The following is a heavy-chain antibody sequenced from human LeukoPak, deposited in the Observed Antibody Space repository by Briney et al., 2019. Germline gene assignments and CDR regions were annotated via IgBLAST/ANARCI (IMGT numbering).Heavy chain of an antibody. Sequence: PSETLSLTCTVSGGSISYYYGSWIRQPPGKGLEWMGYIYYSGRTKYNPSLKSRVTISVDTSNPQSSLTLTSVPTADTAVYYCARVSCSSTSCPRRDALDVWGQGTMVTVSS. V-gene: IGHV4-59*01. J-gene: IGHJ3*01. CDR3: ARVSCSSTSCPRRDALDV. CDR2: IYYSGRT. CDR1: GGSISYYY. D-gene: IGHD2-2*01.